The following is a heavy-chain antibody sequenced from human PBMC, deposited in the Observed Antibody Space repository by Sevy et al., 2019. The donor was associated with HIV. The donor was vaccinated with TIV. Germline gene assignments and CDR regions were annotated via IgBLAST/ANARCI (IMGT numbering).Heavy chain of an antibody. D-gene: IGHD2-15*01. CDR1: GFTFSSYA. CDR2: IKQDGSEK. J-gene: IGHJ6*02. V-gene: IGHV3-7*03. Sequence: GGSLRLSCAASGFTFSSYAMSWVRQAPGKGLEWVANIKQDGSEKYYVDSVKGRFTISRDNAKNSLYLQMNSLRAEDTAVYYCARDQGGVVPGYYGMDVWGQGTTVTVSS. CDR3: ARDQGGVVPGYYGMDV.